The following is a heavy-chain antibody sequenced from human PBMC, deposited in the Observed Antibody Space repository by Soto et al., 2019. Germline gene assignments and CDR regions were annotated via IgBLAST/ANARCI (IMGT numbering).Heavy chain of an antibody. V-gene: IGHV4-30-2*01. D-gene: IGHD4-17*01. CDR1: GGSISRGGYS. CDR2: IYHSGST. Sequence: SETLSLTCAVSGGSISRGGYSWSWIRQPPGKGLEWIGYIYHSGSTYYNPSLKSRVTISVDRAKNQFSLKLSSVTAADTAVYYCARDCRHDYGGLNWFDPWWQGTLVT. CDR3: ARDCRHDYGGLNWFDP. J-gene: IGHJ5*02.